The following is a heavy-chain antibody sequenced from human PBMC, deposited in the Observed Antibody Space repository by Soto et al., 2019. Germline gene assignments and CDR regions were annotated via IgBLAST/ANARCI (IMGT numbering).Heavy chain of an antibody. J-gene: IGHJ5*02. CDR1: GGSISSGGYY. CDR2: IYYSGST. D-gene: IGHD3-10*01. V-gene: IGHV4-31*03. CDR3: AKDLRPGLVVPTKSGFDP. Sequence: SETLSHTCTVSGGSISSGGYYWSWIRQHPGKGLEWIGYIYYSGSTYYNPSLKSRVTISVDTSKNQFSLKLSSVTAEDAAIYFCAKDLRPGLVVPTKSGFDPWGQGTRVTVSS.